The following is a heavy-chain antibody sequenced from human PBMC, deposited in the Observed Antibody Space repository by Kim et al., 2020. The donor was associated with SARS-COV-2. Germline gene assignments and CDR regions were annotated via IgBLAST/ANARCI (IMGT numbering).Heavy chain of an antibody. Sequence: YEDYAVSVKSRITSNPDTSKNHFSLQLNSVTPEDTAVYYCARARSRAFDIWGQGTMVIFSS. V-gene: IGHV6-1*01. D-gene: IGHD3-10*01. CDR3: ARARSRAFDI. J-gene: IGHJ3*02. CDR2: YE.